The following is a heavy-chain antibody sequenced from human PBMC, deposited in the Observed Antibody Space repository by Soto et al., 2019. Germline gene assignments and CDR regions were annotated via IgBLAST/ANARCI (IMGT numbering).Heavy chain of an antibody. D-gene: IGHD3-22*01. V-gene: IGHV4-59*01. Sequence: SETLSLTCTVSGGSISSYYWSWIRQPPGKGLEWIGYIYYSGSNNYNPSLKSRVTISVDTSKDQFSLKLSSVTAADTAVYSCARTYYYDSSGSPRFDYWGQGTLVTVSS. CDR1: GGSISSYY. J-gene: IGHJ4*02. CDR2: IYYSGSN. CDR3: ARTYYYDSSGSPRFDY.